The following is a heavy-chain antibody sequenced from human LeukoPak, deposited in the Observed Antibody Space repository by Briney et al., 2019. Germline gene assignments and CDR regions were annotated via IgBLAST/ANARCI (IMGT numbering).Heavy chain of an antibody. CDR1: GGSISSGGYY. CDR2: IYYSGST. J-gene: IGHJ6*04. Sequence: SETLSLTCTVSGGSISSGGYYWSWIRQHPGKGLEWIGYIYYSGSTYYNPSLMSRVTISVDTSKNQFSLKLSSVTAADTAVYYCARDATFVSTSYYYYYGMDVWGKGTTVTVSS. CDR3: ARDATFVSTSYYYYYGMDV. V-gene: IGHV4-31*03. D-gene: IGHD2-2*01.